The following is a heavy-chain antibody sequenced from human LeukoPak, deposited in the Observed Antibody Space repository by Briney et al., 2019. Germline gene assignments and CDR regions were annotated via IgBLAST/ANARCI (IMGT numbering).Heavy chain of an antibody. J-gene: IGHJ4*02. D-gene: IGHD1-26*01. CDR2: FDPEDGES. CDR1: GASLSETS. CDR3: ATADKWEPLDY. Sequence: VASVKVSCKVSGASLSETSIHWVRQAPGQWLEWMGGFDPEDGESIFAQSFQGRFSMTEDTSTDTAYMELRSLRLQDTAVYYCATADKWEPLDYWGQGTLVTVSS. V-gene: IGHV1-24*01.